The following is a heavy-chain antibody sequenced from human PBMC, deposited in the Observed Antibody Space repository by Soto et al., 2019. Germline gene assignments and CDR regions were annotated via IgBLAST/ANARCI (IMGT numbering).Heavy chain of an antibody. CDR3: ARRGGGYYPYYFDY. CDR1: SGSFSGYY. Sequence: QVQLQQWGAGLLKPSETLSLACAVYSGSFSGYYWSWIRQPPGKGLEWIGEIDHTGSTNYNPSLKSRVTISADTSKNQFSLKLTSVTAADTAVYYCARRGGGYYPYYFDYWGQGDLVTVSS. CDR2: IDHTGST. V-gene: IGHV4-34*01. J-gene: IGHJ4*02. D-gene: IGHD3-22*01.